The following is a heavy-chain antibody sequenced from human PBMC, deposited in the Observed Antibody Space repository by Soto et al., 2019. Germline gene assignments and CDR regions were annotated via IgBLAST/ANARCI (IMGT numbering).Heavy chain of an antibody. J-gene: IGHJ4*02. CDR2: INHSGST. CDR1: GGSFGGYY. CDR3: ATSLRFLEWLLFGTGYYFDY. D-gene: IGHD3-3*01. V-gene: IGHV4-34*10. Sequence: TSETLSLTCAVYGGSFGGYYWSWIRQPPGKGLEWIGEINHSGSTNYNPSLKSRVTMTEDTSTDTAYMELSSLRSEDTAVYYCATSLRFLEWLLFGTGYYFDYWGQGTLVTVSS.